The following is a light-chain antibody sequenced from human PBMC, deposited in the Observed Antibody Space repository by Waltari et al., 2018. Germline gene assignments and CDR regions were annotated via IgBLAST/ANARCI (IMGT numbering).Light chain of an antibody. CDR2: AAS. Sequence: TQSPGTLSLSPGERATLPCRASQSVSSSYLAWYQQKPGKAPKLLIYAASTLQSGVPSRFSGSGSGTHFTLTISSLQPEDIATYYCQQAYSLPRTFGQGTTVEIK. J-gene: IGKJ1*01. V-gene: IGKV1-12*01. CDR1: QSVSSS. CDR3: QQAYSLPRT.